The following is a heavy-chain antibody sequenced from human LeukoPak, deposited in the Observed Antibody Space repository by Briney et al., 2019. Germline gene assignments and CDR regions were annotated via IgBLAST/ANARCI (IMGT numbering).Heavy chain of an antibody. CDR3: ARGRSGSYRRATLIFDY. CDR1: GGTFSSYA. Sequence: SVKVSCKASGGTFSSYAISWVRQAPGQGLEWMGRIIPILGIANYAQKFQGRVTITADKSTSTAYMELSSLRSEDTAVYYCARGRSGSYRRATLIFDYWGQGTLVTVSS. V-gene: IGHV1-69*04. CDR2: IIPILGIA. J-gene: IGHJ4*02. D-gene: IGHD1-26*01.